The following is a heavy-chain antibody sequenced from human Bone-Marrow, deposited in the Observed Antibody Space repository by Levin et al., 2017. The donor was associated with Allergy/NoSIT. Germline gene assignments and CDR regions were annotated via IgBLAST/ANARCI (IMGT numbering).Heavy chain of an antibody. CDR2: ISGSSNYI. CDR3: ARDQYRGGYESGAY. J-gene: IGHJ4*02. D-gene: IGHD6-25*01. V-gene: IGHV3-21*01. Sequence: PGGSLRLSCAASGFTFSSYSMNWVRQAPGKGLEWLSSISGSSNYIYYADSVKGRFTVSRDNAKNTLYLQINSLRDEDTAVYYCARDQYRGGYESGAYWGQGTLVTVSS. CDR1: GFTFSSYS.